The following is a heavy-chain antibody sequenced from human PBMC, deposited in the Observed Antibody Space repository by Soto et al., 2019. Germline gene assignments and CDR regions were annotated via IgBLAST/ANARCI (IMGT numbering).Heavy chain of an antibody. V-gene: IGHV3-30-3*01. J-gene: IGHJ4*02. CDR1: GFTFSSFA. D-gene: IGHD2-15*01. CDR3: ARGGAWTPEGLGY. Sequence: QVQLVESGGGVVQPGRSLRLSCAASGFTFSSFAMHWVRQAPGKGLEWLAVISSDVVNYYYAESVKGRFTISRDNSKNERDLQMNSLRHEATAVAYCARGGAWTPEGLGYWGQGTLVTVSS. CDR2: ISSDVVNY.